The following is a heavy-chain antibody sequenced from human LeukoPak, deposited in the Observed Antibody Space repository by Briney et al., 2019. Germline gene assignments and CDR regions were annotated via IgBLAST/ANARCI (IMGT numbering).Heavy chain of an antibody. CDR2: INHSGST. V-gene: IGHV4-34*01. J-gene: IGHJ4*02. Sequence: SETLSLTCAVYGGSFSGYYWSWIRQPPGKGVEWIGQINHSGSTNYNPSLKSRVTISLDTSKNQFSLKLSSLPAADTAVSYCARGRWWPDIDYWGQGTLVTVSS. CDR3: ARGRWWPDIDY. CDR1: GGSFSGYY. D-gene: IGHD2-15*01.